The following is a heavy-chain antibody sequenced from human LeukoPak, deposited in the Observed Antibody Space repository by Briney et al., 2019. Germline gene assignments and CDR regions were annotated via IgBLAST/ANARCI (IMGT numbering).Heavy chain of an antibody. CDR2: VSAYNGNT. Sequence: ASVKVSCKASGYTFTSYGISWVRQAPGQGLEWMGWVSAYNGNTNYAQKLQGRVTMTTDTSTSTAYMELRSLRSDDTAVYYCARGGLYSSSWYLFDYWGQGTLVTVSS. CDR1: GYTFTSYG. D-gene: IGHD6-13*01. V-gene: IGHV1-18*01. CDR3: ARGGLYSSSWYLFDY. J-gene: IGHJ4*02.